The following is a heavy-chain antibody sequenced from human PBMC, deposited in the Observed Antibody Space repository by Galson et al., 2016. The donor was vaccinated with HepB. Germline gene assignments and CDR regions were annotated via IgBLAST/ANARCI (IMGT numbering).Heavy chain of an antibody. CDR1: GFAFSRHW. CDR2: INSDGSNT. D-gene: IGHD2-2*01. CDR3: ARDSGSRPGSGGFGY. J-gene: IGHJ4*02. V-gene: IGHV3-74*01. Sequence: LRLSCAASGFAFSRHWVHWVRQAPGKGLVWVSRINSDGSNTNYADSVKGRFTISRDNSKNTLYLQMNSLRAEDTAVYYCARDSGSRPGSGGFGYWGQGTLVTVSS.